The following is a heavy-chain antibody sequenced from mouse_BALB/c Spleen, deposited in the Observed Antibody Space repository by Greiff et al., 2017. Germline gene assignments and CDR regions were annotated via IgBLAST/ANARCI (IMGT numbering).Heavy chain of an antibody. V-gene: IGHV1S126*01. Sequence: VQLQQSGPQLVRPGASVKISCKASGYSFTSYWMHWVKQRPGQGLEWIGMIDPSDSETRLNQKFKDKATLTVDKSSSTAYMQLSSPTSEDSAVYYCAQEVDYDYDGYAMDYWGQGTSVTVSS. CDR1: GYSFTSYW. CDR3: AQEVDYDYDGYAMDY. D-gene: IGHD2-4*01. CDR2: IDPSDSET. J-gene: IGHJ4*01.